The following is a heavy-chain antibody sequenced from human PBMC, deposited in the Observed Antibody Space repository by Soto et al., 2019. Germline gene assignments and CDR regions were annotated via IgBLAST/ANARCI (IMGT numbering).Heavy chain of an antibody. D-gene: IGHD3-10*01. J-gene: IGHJ4*02. Sequence: QLQLQESGPGLVKPSETLSLTCTVSGGSISSSSYYWGWIRQPPGKGLEWIGSIYYSGSTYYNPSLKSRVTISVDTSKNQFSLKLSSVPAADTAVYYCARMYPMVRGGGGSFDYWGQGTLVTVSS. CDR1: GGSISSSSYY. V-gene: IGHV4-39*01. CDR3: ARMYPMVRGGGGSFDY. CDR2: IYYSGST.